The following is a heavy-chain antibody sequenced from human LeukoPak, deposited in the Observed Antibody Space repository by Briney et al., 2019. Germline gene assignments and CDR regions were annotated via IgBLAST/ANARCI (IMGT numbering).Heavy chain of an antibody. CDR1: GFTFTNYA. J-gene: IGHJ4*02. CDR3: AREPLSGSAILDY. V-gene: IGHV3-21*01. Sequence: GGSLRLSCAASGFTFTNYAMSWVRQAPGEGLEWVSSISSSSSYIYYADSVKGRFTISRDNAKNSLYLQMNSLRAEDTAVYYCAREPLSGSAILDYWGQGTLVTVSS. CDR2: ISSSSSYI. D-gene: IGHD3-10*01.